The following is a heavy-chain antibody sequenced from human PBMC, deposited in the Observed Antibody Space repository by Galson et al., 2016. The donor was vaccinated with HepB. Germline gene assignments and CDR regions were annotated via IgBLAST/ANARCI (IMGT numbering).Heavy chain of an antibody. CDR3: AHGPHTLIDNYPRRDFAH. D-gene: IGHD1-1*01. V-gene: IGHV2-5*02. Sequence: PALVKPTQTLTLTCSFYGFSLNTDEVAVGWIRQPPGKALEWLALIYWDDDKRYTPSLQNRLTITKDTSKNQVVLTMTDMDPVDTATYSCAHGPHTLIDNYPRRDFAHGGPGTPVTVSS. CDR1: GFSLNTDEVA. J-gene: IGHJ4*02. CDR2: IYWDDDK.